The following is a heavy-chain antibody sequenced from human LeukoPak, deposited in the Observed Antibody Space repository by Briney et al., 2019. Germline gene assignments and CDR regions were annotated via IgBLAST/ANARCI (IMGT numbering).Heavy chain of an antibody. J-gene: IGHJ4*02. V-gene: IGHV3-74*01. Sequence: GGSLRLSCAASGFTYGNYLMHWVRQAPGKGLVWGSRISPDGRSTNYADFVKGRFTVSRDNAMNTVYLQMNSLRTEDTAVYYCVRGASGGHYVIDYWGQGTLVTVSS. CDR1: GFTYGNYL. CDR2: ISPDGRST. CDR3: VRGASGGHYVIDY. D-gene: IGHD1-26*01.